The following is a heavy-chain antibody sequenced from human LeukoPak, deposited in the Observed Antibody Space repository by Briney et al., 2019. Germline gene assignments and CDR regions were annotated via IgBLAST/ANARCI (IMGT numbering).Heavy chain of an antibody. V-gene: IGHV4-38-2*01. Sequence: SETLSLTCAVSGYSISSGYYWGWIRQPPGKGLEWIGSIYHSGSTYYNPSLKSRVTISVDTSKNQFSLKLSSVTAADTAVYYCARAPSYGSGSWVYFDYWGQGTLVTVSS. J-gene: IGHJ4*02. CDR1: GYSISSGYY. D-gene: IGHD3-10*01. CDR2: IYHSGST. CDR3: ARAPSYGSGSWVYFDY.